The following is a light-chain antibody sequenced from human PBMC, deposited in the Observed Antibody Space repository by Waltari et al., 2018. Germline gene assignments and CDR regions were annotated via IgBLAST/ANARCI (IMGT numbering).Light chain of an antibody. CDR3: QSYDSSLRV. J-gene: IGLJ3*02. V-gene: IGLV1-40*01. Sequence: QSVLTQPPSVSGAPGQRVTISCTGSSSNIGAGYDVHWYQQLLGTAPKLLIYGNSNRPSGVPDRFSGSKSGTSASLAITGLQAEDEADYYCQSYDSSLRVFGGGTKLTVL. CDR1: SSNIGAGYD. CDR2: GNS.